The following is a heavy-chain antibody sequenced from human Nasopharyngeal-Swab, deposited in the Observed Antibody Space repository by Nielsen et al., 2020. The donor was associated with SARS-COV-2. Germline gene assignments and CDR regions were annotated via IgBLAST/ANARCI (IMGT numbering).Heavy chain of an antibody. CDR2: IKPDGSEQ. Sequence: GESLKISCAASGFTFGSYWMSWVRQTPGKGLEWVANIKPDGSEQFYVDSVKGRFTISRDNAKNSLYLQMNSLRGEDTAVYYCASGGYDFWSGYPSDYWGLGTLVTVSS. CDR1: GFTFGSYW. D-gene: IGHD3-3*01. V-gene: IGHV3-7*01. J-gene: IGHJ4*02. CDR3: ASGGYDFWSGYPSDY.